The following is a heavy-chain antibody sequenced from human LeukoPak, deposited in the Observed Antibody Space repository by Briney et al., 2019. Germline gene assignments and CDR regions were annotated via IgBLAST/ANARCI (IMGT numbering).Heavy chain of an antibody. D-gene: IGHD6-19*01. V-gene: IGHV3-15*01. Sequence: GGSLRLSCAASGFTFSNAWMSWVRQAPGKGLEWVGRIKSKTDGGTTDYAAPVKGRFTISRDDSKNTLYLQMNSLKTEDTAVYYCTTGLGAVAGTYYFDYWGQGTPVTVSS. CDR1: GFTFSNAW. J-gene: IGHJ4*02. CDR3: TTGLGAVAGTYYFDY. CDR2: IKSKTDGGTT.